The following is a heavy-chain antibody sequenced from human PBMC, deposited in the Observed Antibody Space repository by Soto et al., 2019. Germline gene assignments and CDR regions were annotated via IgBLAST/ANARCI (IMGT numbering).Heavy chain of an antibody. CDR3: AKGLLNGRWYAAD. CDR2: ITTNGHT. Sequence: EVHLLESGGVLVQPGESLRLSCETSGFTFSNCVMTWLRQPPGKRLEWVSVITTNGHTDYADSVKGRCTISRDNSKNTVYLQMNSLRAEDTAVYYCAKGLLNGRWYAADWGQGTLVTVSS. V-gene: IGHV3-23*01. J-gene: IGHJ4*02. D-gene: IGHD6-13*01. CDR1: GFTFSNCV.